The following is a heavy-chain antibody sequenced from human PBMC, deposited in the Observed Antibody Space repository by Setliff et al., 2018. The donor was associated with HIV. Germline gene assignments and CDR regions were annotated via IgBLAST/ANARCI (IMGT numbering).Heavy chain of an antibody. J-gene: IGHJ4*02. CDR3: ATRPRIAARPFDY. D-gene: IGHD6-6*01. CDR2: IFHSGDT. CDR1: GVSVGSGDYY. Sequence: SETLSLTCSVSGVSVGSGDYYWHWIRQHPEKALEWIGYIFHSGDTYYNPSLKSRISMSVDTSKNQFSLELTSLTAAYTAVYYCATRPRIAARPFDYWGQGMLVTVSS. V-gene: IGHV4-31*03.